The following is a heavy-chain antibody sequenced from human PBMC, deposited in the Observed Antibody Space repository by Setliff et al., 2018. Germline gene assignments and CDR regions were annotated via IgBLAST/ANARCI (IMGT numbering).Heavy chain of an antibody. CDR3: ARDRGYNFWSGYFVKDYFDY. CDR2: ISAYNGNT. V-gene: IGHV1-18*01. CDR1: GYTFTSYG. D-gene: IGHD3-3*01. J-gene: IGHJ4*02. Sequence: ASVKVSCKASGYTFTSYGISWVRQAPGQGLEWMGWISAYNGNTNYAQKLQGRVTMTTDTSTSTAYMELRSLRSDDTAVYYCARDRGYNFWSGYFVKDYFDYWGQGTQVTVSS.